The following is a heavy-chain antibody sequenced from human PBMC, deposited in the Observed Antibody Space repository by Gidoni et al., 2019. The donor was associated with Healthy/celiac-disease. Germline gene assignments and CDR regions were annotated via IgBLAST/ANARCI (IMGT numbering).Heavy chain of an antibody. CDR1: GFTFSSSA. Sequence: EVQLLESGGGLVQPGGSLRLSCAASGFTFSSSAMSWVRQAPGKGLEWVSAISGSGGSTYYADSVKGRFTISRDNSKNTLYLQMNSLRAEDTAVYYCAKDSPGIAVAGTTGGDYWGQGTLVTVSS. J-gene: IGHJ4*02. CDR2: ISGSGGST. V-gene: IGHV3-23*01. CDR3: AKDSPGIAVAGTTGGDY. D-gene: IGHD6-19*01.